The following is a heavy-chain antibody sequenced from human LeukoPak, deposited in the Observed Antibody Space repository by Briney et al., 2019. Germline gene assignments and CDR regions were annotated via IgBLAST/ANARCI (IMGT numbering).Heavy chain of an antibody. CDR2: ISYSGGP. D-gene: IGHD3-22*01. CDR3: AREYYGSSGYYNDY. Sequence: SETLSLTCTVSGDSISSYHWSWIRQPPGKGLEWIGYISYSGGPNYNPSHKSRVTISVGTSKNQFSLKLTSVTAADTAVYYCAREYYGSSGYYNDYWGQGALVTVSS. V-gene: IGHV4-59*01. CDR1: GDSISSYH. J-gene: IGHJ4*02.